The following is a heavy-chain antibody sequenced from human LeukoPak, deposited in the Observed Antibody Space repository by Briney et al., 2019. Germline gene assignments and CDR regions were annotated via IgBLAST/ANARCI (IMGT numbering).Heavy chain of an antibody. D-gene: IGHD2-8*01. CDR1: GFTFSSSA. CDR2: ISGGRGST. CDR3: ASMYFSQYLQH. V-gene: IGHV3-23*01. J-gene: IGHJ1*01. Sequence: SGGSLRLSCAASGFTFSSSAMTWVRQAPGKGLEWISGISGGRGSTYYADSVKGRFTISRDNSKNTLYLQMNSLRAEDTAVYYCASMYFSQYLQHWGQGTLVTVSS.